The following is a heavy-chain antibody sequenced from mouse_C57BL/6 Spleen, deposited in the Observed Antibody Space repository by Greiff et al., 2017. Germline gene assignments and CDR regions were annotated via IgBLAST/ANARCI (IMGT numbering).Heavy chain of an antibody. CDR2: IYPGDGDT. D-gene: IGHD1-1*01. V-gene: IGHV1-80*01. Sequence: VMLVESGAELVKPGASVKISCKASGYAFSSYWMNWVKQRPGKGLEWIGQIYPGDGDTNYNGKFKGKATLTADKSSSTAYMQLSSLTSEDSAVYFCARSGGSSPYYFDYWGQGTTLTVSS. J-gene: IGHJ2*01. CDR3: ARSGGSSPYYFDY. CDR1: GYAFSSYW.